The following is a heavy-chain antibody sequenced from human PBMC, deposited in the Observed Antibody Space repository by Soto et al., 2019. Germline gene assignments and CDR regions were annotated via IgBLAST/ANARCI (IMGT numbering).Heavy chain of an antibody. D-gene: IGHD3-10*01. CDR2: INPILSMS. J-gene: IGHJ4*02. CDR3: ASSYGSGYRAFDY. V-gene: IGHV1-69*02. CDR1: GDTFTFYS. Sequence: QVQLVQSGAEVKKPGSSVRVSCKASGDTFTFYSINWVRQAPGLGLEWMGRINPILSMSNYAQRFQGRVTMTADKSTSTAYMELSSLRSADTAMYYCASSYGSGYRAFDYWGQGALVTVSS.